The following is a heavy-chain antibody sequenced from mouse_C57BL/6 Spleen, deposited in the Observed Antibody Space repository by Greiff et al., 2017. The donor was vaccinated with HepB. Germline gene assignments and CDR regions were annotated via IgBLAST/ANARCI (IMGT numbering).Heavy chain of an antibody. J-gene: IGHJ4*01. CDR1: GFNIKDYY. CDR3: TQFITTVVADYYAMDY. Sequence: VQLQQSGAELVRPGASVKLSCTASGFNIKDYYMHWVKQRPEQGLEWIGRIDPEDGDTEYAPKFQGKATMTADTSSNPAYLQLSSLTSEDTAVYYCTQFITTVVADYYAMDYWGQGTSVTVSS. D-gene: IGHD1-1*01. V-gene: IGHV14-1*01. CDR2: IDPEDGDT.